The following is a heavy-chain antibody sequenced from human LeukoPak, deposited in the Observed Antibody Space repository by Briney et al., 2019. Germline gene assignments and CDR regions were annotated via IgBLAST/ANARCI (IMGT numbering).Heavy chain of an antibody. CDR2: IWYDGSNK. D-gene: IGHD3-22*01. CDR1: GFTFSSYG. J-gene: IGHJ6*02. Sequence: GGSLRLSCAASGFTFSSYGMHWVRQAPGKGLEWVAVIWYDGSNKYYADSVKGRFTISRDNSKNTLYLQMNSLRAEDTAVYYCARDVMHYYDSSGYPYYYYYGMDVWGQGTTVTVSS. V-gene: IGHV3-33*01. CDR3: ARDVMHYYDSSGYPYYYYYGMDV.